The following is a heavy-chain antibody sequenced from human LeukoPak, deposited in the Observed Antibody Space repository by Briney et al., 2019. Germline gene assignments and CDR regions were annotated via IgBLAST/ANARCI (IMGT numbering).Heavy chain of an antibody. J-gene: IGHJ5*02. D-gene: IGHD6-19*01. V-gene: IGHV1-2*02. Sequence: ASVKVSCKASGYTFTSYAFSWVRQAPGQGLEWMGWINPNSGGTNYAQKFQGRVTMTRDTSISTAYMELSRLRSDDTAVYYCARGVSAVAGTFENWFDPWGQGTLVTVSS. CDR1: GYTFTSYA. CDR2: INPNSGGT. CDR3: ARGVSAVAGTFENWFDP.